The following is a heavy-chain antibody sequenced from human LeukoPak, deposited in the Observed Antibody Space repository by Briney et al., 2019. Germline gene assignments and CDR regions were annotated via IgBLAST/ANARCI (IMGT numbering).Heavy chain of an antibody. D-gene: IGHD4-23*01. Sequence: GGSLRLSCAASGFTFDDYGMSWVRQAPGKGLEWVSGINWNGGSTGYADSVKGRFTISRDNAKNSLYLQMNSLRAEDTALYYCARDYHDYGGNTRFDCWGQGTLVTVSS. CDR2: INWNGGST. V-gene: IGHV3-20*04. CDR3: ARDYHDYGGNTRFDC. CDR1: GFTFDDYG. J-gene: IGHJ4*02.